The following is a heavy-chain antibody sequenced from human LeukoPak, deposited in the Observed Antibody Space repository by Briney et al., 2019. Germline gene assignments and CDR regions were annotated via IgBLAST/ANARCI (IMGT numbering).Heavy chain of an antibody. D-gene: IGHD6-13*01. CDR1: GYSFTSGHY. V-gene: IGHV4-38-2*02. J-gene: IGHJ4*02. CDR3: ARGRIAAASDLGY. Sequence: PSETLSLTCSVSGYSFTSGHYWGWIRPPPGKGLEWIANIYHAGSAHYNPSLKRRVTISVDTSKNQFSLKLSSVTAADTAVYYCARGRIAAASDLGYWGQGTLVTVSS. CDR2: IYHAGSA.